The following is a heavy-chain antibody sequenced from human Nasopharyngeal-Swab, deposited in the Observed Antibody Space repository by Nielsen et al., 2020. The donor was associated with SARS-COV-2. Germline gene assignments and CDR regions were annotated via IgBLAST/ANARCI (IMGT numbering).Heavy chain of an antibody. Sequence: GGSLRLSCAASGFTFSGYEMNWVRQAPGKGLEWVSYISSSGSTIYYADSVKGRFTISRDNAKNSLYLQMNSLRAEDTAVYYCAREGENDSSGYFSDAFDIWGQGTMVTVSS. CDR2: ISSSGSTI. CDR1: GFTFSGYE. CDR3: AREGENDSSGYFSDAFDI. J-gene: IGHJ3*02. D-gene: IGHD3-22*01. V-gene: IGHV3-48*03.